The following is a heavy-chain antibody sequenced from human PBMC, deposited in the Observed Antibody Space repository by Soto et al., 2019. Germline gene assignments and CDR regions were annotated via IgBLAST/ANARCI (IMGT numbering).Heavy chain of an antibody. D-gene: IGHD6-19*01. J-gene: IGHJ4*02. Sequence: LSLTFTVSGGSVRSGRYYWSWIRQPPGKGLEWIGYIYYSGSTKYNPSLKSRVTISVDTSKNQFSLKLSSMTAADTAVYYCARSGSGSGWLGGQGTLVTVSS. CDR1: GGSVRSGRYY. CDR3: ARSGSGSGWL. V-gene: IGHV4-61*01. CDR2: IYYSGST.